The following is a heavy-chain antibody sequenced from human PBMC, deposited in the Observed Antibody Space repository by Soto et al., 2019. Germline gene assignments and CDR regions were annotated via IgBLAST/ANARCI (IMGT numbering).Heavy chain of an antibody. CDR3: ARGPDLNWFDP. CDR1: GGSISSGDYY. Sequence: SETLSLTCTVSGGSISSGDYYWSWIRHPPGKGLEWIGYIYYSGSTYYNPSLKSRVTISVDTSKNQFSLKLSSVTAADTAVYYCARGPDLNWFDPWGQGTLVTVSS. CDR2: IYYSGST. J-gene: IGHJ5*02. V-gene: IGHV4-30-4*01.